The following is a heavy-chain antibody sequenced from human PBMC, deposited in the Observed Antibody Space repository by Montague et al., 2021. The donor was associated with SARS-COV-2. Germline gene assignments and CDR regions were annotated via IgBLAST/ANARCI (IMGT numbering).Heavy chain of an antibody. CDR3: ARGDGVVVAAPYI. Sequence: TLSLTCTVSGGPISNGGYYYSWIRQHPGKGLEWIGYMYDSGSTYYNPSLTSRVTMSLDTSKNQFSLKLSSVTAADTAVYYCARGDGVVVAAPYIWGQGTMVTVSS. CDR2: MYDSGST. CDR1: GGPISNGGYY. V-gene: IGHV4-31*03. D-gene: IGHD2-15*01. J-gene: IGHJ3*02.